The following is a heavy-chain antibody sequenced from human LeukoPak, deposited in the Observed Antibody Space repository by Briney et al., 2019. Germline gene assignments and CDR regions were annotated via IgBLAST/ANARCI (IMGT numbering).Heavy chain of an antibody. D-gene: IGHD4-17*01. CDR1: GFTFSSYG. CDR2: IRYDGNNK. V-gene: IGHV3-30*02. CDR3: AKLMTTVTNGDAFDI. J-gene: IGHJ3*02. Sequence: QPGGSLRLSCAASGFTFSSYGMHWVRQAPGKGLEWVAFIRYDGNNKYYADSVKVRFTISRDNSKNTLYLQMNSLRAEDTAVYYCAKLMTTVTNGDAFDIWGQGTMVTVSS.